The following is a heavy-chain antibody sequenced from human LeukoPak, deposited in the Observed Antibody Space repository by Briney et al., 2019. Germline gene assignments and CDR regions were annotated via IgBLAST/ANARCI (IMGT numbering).Heavy chain of an antibody. Sequence: ASVKVSCKVSGYTLTELSMHWVRQAPGKGLEWMGGFDPEDGETIYAQKFQGRVTMTEDTSTDTAYMELSSLRSEDTAVYYCATVVAGYNRAYFDYWAREPWSPSPQ. J-gene: IGHJ4*02. D-gene: IGHD5-24*01. CDR1: GYTLTELS. CDR2: FDPEDGET. V-gene: IGHV1-24*01. CDR3: ATVVAGYNRAYFDY.